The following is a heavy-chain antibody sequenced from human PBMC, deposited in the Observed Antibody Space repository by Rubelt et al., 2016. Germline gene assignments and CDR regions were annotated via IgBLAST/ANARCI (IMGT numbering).Heavy chain of an antibody. V-gene: IGHV3-23*01. CDR2: ISGSGGST. CDR1: GFAFSTYG. J-gene: IGHJ4*02. CDR3: AKDLRWGVDY. Sequence: EVQLLESGGGLVQSGGSLRLSCAASGFAFSTYGMSWVRQAPGKGLEWVSAISGSGGSTFYADSVKGRFTISRDNSQSTLYLQMNSLRAEDTAIYYCAKDLRWGVDYWGQGTLVTVSP. D-gene: IGHD4-23*01.